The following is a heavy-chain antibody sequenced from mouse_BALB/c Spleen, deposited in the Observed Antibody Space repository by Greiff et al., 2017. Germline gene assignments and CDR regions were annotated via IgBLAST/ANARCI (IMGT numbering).Heavy chain of an antibody. J-gene: IGHJ4*01. CDR1: GYTFTSYW. CDR3: ARRNYGYDGYAMDY. D-gene: IGHD2-2*01. V-gene: IGHV1-7*01. CDR2: INPSTGYT. Sequence: QVQLQQSGAELAKPGASVKMSCKASGYTFTSYWMHWVKQRPGQGLEWIGYINPSTGYTEYNQKFKDKATLTADKSSSTAYMQLSSLTSEDSAVYYCARRNYGYDGYAMDYWGQGTSVTVSS.